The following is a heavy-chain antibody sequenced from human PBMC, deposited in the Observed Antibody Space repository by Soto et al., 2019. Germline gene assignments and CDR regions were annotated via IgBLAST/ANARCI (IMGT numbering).Heavy chain of an antibody. CDR2: INHSGST. J-gene: IGHJ6*02. V-gene: IGHV4-34*01. CDR1: GGSFSGYY. Sequence: PSETLSLTCAVYGGSFSGYYWSWIRQPPGKGLEWIGEINHSGSTNYNPSLKSRVTISVDTSKNQFSLKLSSVTAADTAVYYCVYYGTYYYYYGMDVWGQGTTVTVSS. CDR3: VYYGTYYYYYGMDV. D-gene: IGHD2-8*01.